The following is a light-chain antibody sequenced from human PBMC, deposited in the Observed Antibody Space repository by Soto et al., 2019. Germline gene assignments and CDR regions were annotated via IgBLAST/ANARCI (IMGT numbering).Light chain of an antibody. CDR2: EVS. Sequence: QFALTQPASVSGSPGQSITISCTGSSNDIGAYKYVSWYQQYPGKAPKLIIFEVSNRPSGVSNRFSGSKSGNTASLTIAGLQAEDEADYHCSSYTTGSTLYVFGGGTKVTVL. CDR3: SSYTTGSTLYV. CDR1: SNDIGAYKY. J-gene: IGLJ1*01. V-gene: IGLV2-14*01.